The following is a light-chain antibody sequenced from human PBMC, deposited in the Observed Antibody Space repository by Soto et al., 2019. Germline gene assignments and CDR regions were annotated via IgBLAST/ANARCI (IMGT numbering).Light chain of an antibody. CDR2: GAS. CDR3: RQYGSTPPGVT. CDR1: QSVSSSY. Sequence: EIVLTQSPGTLSLSPGERATLSCRASQSVSSSYLAWYQQKPGQAPRLLIYGASSRATGIPDRFSGSGSGTDFTITISRLEPEDFAVYYCRQYGSTPPGVTFGPGTKVDIK. J-gene: IGKJ3*01. V-gene: IGKV3-20*01.